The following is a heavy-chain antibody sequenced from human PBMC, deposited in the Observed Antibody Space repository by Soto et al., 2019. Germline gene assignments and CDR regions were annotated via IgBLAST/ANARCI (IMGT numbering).Heavy chain of an antibody. CDR2: ISSSGSTI. J-gene: IGHJ3*02. V-gene: IGHV3-48*03. CDR3: VRVLGDIVVETAAKDAFDI. CDR1: GFTFNNYA. D-gene: IGHD2-2*01. Sequence: GGSLRLSCAASGFTFNNYAMNWVRQAPGKGREWVSYISSSGSTIYYADSVKGRFTISRDNAKNSPYLQMNSLRAEDTAVYYCVRVLGDIVVETAAKDAFDIWGQGTMVTVSS.